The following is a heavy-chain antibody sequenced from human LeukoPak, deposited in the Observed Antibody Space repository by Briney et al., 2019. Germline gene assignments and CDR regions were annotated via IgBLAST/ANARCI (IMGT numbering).Heavy chain of an antibody. CDR2: IHYSGST. D-gene: IGHD1-1*01. Sequence: PSETLSLTCAVSGYPISSSNWWGWVRQPPGKGLEWIGYIHYSGSTYYIPSLMSRVTMSVDTSKNQFSLKLSSVTAVDTAVYYCARKHRWNGLYFDYWGQGTLVTVSS. CDR1: GYPISSSNW. V-gene: IGHV4-28*01. CDR3: ARKHRWNGLYFDY. J-gene: IGHJ4*02.